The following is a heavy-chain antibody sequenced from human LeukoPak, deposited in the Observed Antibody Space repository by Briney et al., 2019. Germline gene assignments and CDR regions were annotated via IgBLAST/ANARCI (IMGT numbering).Heavy chain of an antibody. CDR2: MFLGDSTI. CDR1: GYXFTSFL. J-gene: IGHJ5*01. CDR3: ARAISSRYPFDS. D-gene: IGHD3-3*02. Sequence: GESLKISCHASGYXFTSFLICWVRQMPGKGLEWMGIMFLGDSTIRYSPSFQGRVTISADTSISTSYLHWGSLGASDTAMYYCARAISSRYPFDSWGQGTLVTVSS. V-gene: IGHV5-51*01.